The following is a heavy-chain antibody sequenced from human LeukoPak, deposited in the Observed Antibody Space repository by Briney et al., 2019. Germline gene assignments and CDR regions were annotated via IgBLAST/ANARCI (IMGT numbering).Heavy chain of an antibody. CDR1: GFTFSSYA. Sequence: PGGSLRLSCAASGFTFSSYAMSWVRQAPGKGLEWVSAISGSGGSTYYADSVKGRFTISRDNAKNSLYLQMNSLRAEDTAVYYCARARSSGWYPYWGQGTLVTVSS. J-gene: IGHJ4*02. V-gene: IGHV3-23*01. CDR3: ARARSSGWYPY. CDR2: ISGSGGST. D-gene: IGHD6-19*01.